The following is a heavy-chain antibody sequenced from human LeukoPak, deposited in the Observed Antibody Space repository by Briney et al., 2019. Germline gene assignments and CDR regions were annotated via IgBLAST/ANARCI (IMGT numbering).Heavy chain of an antibody. CDR3: ARDLGHFPFDY. Sequence: VVSVKVSCKASGYTFTSYYMHGVRQAPGRGLEWMGIINPSGGSTSYAQKFQGRVTMTRDTSTSTVYMELSSLRSEDTAVYYCARDLGHFPFDYWGQGTLVTVSS. CDR1: GYTFTSYY. CDR2: INPSGGST. D-gene: IGHD3-3*02. J-gene: IGHJ4*02. V-gene: IGHV1-46*01.